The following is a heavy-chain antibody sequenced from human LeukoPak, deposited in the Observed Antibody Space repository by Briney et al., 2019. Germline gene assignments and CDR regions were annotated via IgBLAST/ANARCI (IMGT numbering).Heavy chain of an antibody. D-gene: IGHD3-22*01. CDR3: AKDPQRAYYYDSRASYHFDY. CDR1: GFTFSSYA. J-gene: IGHJ4*02. CDR2: ISGSGGST. Sequence: PGGSLRLSCAASGFTFSSYAMSWVRQAPGKGLEWVSAISGSGGSTYYADSVKGRFTISRDNSKNTLYLQMNSLRAEDTAVYYCAKDPQRAYYYDSRASYHFDYWGQGTLVTVSS. V-gene: IGHV3-23*01.